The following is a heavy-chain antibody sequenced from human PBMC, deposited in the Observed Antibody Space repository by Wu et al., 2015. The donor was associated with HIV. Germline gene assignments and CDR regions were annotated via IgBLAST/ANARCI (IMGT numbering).Heavy chain of an antibody. CDR2: ISVFSGNT. CDR1: GYTFMNYG. V-gene: IGHV1-18*01. CDR3: ARDRDYNYEYDEKYYFDY. Sequence: QVHLVQSGAEVKKSGASVKLSCKTSGYTFMNYGLSWVRQAPGQGLEWVGWISVFSGNTNYAQKFQDRIIMTTDTATNTGYMELRSLRSDDTAVYYCARDRDYNYEYDEKYYFDYWGQGTLVSVSS. D-gene: IGHD5-24*01. J-gene: IGHJ4*02.